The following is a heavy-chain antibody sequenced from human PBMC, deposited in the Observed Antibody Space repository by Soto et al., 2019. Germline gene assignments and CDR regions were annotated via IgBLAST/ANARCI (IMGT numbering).Heavy chain of an antibody. Sequence: ASVKVSCKASGGTFSSYAISWVRQAPGQGLEWMGGIIPIFGTANYAQKFQGRVTITADESTSTAYMELSSLRSEDTAVYYCARTGIAAAGYDYWGQGTLVTVSS. D-gene: IGHD6-13*01. CDR2: IIPIFGTA. CDR3: ARTGIAAAGYDY. J-gene: IGHJ4*02. CDR1: GGTFSSYA. V-gene: IGHV1-69*13.